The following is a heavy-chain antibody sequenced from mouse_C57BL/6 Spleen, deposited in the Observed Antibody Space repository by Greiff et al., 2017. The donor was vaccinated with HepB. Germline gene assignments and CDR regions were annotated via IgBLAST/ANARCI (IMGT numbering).Heavy chain of an antibody. V-gene: IGHV1-81*01. CDR1: GYTFTSYG. CDR2: IYPRSGNT. CDR3: ARYYYGSSYGYYFDY. J-gene: IGHJ2*01. D-gene: IGHD1-1*01. Sequence: VQLQQSGAELARPGASVKLSCKASGYTFTSYGISWVKQRTGQGLEWIGEIYPRSGNTYYNEKFKGKATLTADKSSSTAYMELRSLTSEDSAVYFGARYYYGSSYGYYFDYWGQGTTLTVSS.